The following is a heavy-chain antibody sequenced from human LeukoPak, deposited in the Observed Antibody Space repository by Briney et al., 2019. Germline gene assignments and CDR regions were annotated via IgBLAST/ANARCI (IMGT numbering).Heavy chain of an antibody. CDR2: IYPGDSDT. V-gene: IGHV5-51*01. J-gene: IGHJ4*02. D-gene: IGHD3-3*01. CDR1: GYSFTSYW. Sequence: GESLKISCKGSGYSFTSYWIGWVRQMPGKGLEWMGIIYPGDSDTRYSPSFQGQVTISADKSISTAYLQWSSLKASDTVMYHCVRHPILEWSDYWGQGTLVTVSS. CDR3: VRHPILEWSDY.